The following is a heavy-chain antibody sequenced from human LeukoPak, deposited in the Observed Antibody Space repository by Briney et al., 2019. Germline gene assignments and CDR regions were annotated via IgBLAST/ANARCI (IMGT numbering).Heavy chain of an antibody. D-gene: IGHD1-26*01. CDR2: IYSGGST. Sequence: GGSLRLSCAASGFTVSSNYMSWVRQAPGKGLEWVSVIYSGGSTYYADSVKGRFTISRDNSKNTLYLQMNSLRAEDTAVYYCARDRSPSGSSTGNLDYWGQGTLVTVSS. V-gene: IGHV3-66*01. CDR1: GFTVSSNY. CDR3: ARDRSPSGSSTGNLDY. J-gene: IGHJ4*02.